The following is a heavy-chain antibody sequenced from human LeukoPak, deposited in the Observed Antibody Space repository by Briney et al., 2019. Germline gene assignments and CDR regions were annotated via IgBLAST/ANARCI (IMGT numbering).Heavy chain of an antibody. Sequence: SETLSLTCTVSGGSISSSSYYWGWIRQPPGKGLEWIGSNSGSTYYNPSLKSRVTISVDTSKNQFSLKLSSVTAADTALYYCARNESVVVAGRPKYNWFDPWGQGTLVTVSS. D-gene: IGHD2-2*01. CDR2: NSGST. J-gene: IGHJ5*02. V-gene: IGHV4-39*01. CDR3: ARNESVVVAGRPKYNWFDP. CDR1: GGSISSSSYY.